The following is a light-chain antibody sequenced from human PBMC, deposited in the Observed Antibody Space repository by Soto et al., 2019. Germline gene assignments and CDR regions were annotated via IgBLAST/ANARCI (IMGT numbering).Light chain of an antibody. Sequence: DIQMTQSPSSLSASVGDRVIITCRASQSISSYLNWYQQKPGKAPKFLIFAASSLQSGVPSRFSGSGSGTDFTLTISSLQHQDFAPYYCQQSYSSPWTFGQGTKVDI. V-gene: IGKV1-39*01. J-gene: IGKJ1*01. CDR2: AAS. CDR1: QSISSY. CDR3: QQSYSSPWT.